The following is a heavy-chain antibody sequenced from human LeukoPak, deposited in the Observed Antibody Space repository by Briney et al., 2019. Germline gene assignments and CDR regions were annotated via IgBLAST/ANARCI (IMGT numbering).Heavy chain of an antibody. V-gene: IGHV3-23*01. J-gene: IGHJ4*02. CDR2: ITDSGGNT. D-gene: IGHD1-26*01. CDR3: AKADADTYYRVFDY. Sequence: GGSLRLSCAASGFTLSSYAKYWLRQAPGKGLEWVSGITDSGGNTYYADSVKGRFTISRDNSNNMVYLQMNSLRAEDMAKYYCAKADADTYYRVFDYWGQGILVTVSS. CDR1: GFTLSSYA.